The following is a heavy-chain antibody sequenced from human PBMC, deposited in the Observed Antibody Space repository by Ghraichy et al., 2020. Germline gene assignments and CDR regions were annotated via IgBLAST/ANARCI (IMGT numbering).Heavy chain of an antibody. CDR1: GFTFSSYW. V-gene: IGHV3-7*03. CDR2: IKQDGSGK. Sequence: GGSLRLSCAASGFTFSSYWMTWVRQTPGKGLEWVANIKQDGSGKYYVDSVKDRFTISRDNAKNSLYLQMNSLRAEDTAVYYCASYSDAWYAASWGQGTLVTVSS. D-gene: IGHD6-19*01. J-gene: IGHJ4*02. CDR3: ASYSDAWYAAS.